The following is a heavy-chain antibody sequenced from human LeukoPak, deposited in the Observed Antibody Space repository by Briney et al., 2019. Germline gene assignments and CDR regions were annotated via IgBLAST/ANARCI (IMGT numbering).Heavy chain of an antibody. D-gene: IGHD1-14*01. V-gene: IGHV3-23*01. Sequence: GGSLRLSCAVSGFTIGNFGMSWVRQAPGKGLEWVSANSGSDGSTYYADSVKGRFTISRDNSKNTLYLQMNSLRAEDTAVYYCARNFNHFDYWGQGTLVTVSS. CDR2: NSGSDGST. CDR1: GFTIGNFG. CDR3: ARNFNHFDY. J-gene: IGHJ4*02.